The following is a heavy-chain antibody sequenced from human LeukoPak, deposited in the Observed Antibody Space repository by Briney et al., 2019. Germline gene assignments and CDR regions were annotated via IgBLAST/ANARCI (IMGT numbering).Heavy chain of an antibody. Sequence: AXVKVSCKASGYTFTGYYMHWVRQAPGQGLEWMGWISPYNGYTKYAESLQGRVTMTTDTSTSTAYMELRSLRSDDTAMYYCARVGASYDGLIDYWGQGTRVTVSS. CDR1: GYTFTGYY. V-gene: IGHV1-18*04. CDR2: ISPYNGYT. CDR3: ARVGASYDGLIDY. J-gene: IGHJ4*02. D-gene: IGHD1-26*01.